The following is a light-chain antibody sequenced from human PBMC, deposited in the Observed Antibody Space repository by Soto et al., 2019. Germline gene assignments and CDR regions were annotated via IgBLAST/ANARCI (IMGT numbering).Light chain of an antibody. CDR2: EVS. V-gene: IGLV2-14*01. J-gene: IGLJ1*01. CDR3: SSYTSSSTLGV. CDR1: SSDVGGYNY. Sequence: QSALTQPASVSGSPGQSITISCTGTSSDVGGYNYVSWYQQHPGKAPKLMIYEVSNRPSGVSNRFPGSKSGNTASLTISGLQAEDEADYYCSSYTSSSTLGVFGTGTKLTVL.